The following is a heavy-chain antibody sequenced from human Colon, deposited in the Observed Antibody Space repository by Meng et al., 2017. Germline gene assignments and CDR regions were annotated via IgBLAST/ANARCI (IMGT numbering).Heavy chain of an antibody. Sequence: GESLKISCAASGFSISTYWMHWVRQAPGKGLVWVSRSSPDGSSTSYADSVTGRFTISRDNAKNTLYLQMNSLRTEDTAVYYCGRRLRNGDYWYFDLWDRGTLVTVSS. J-gene: IGHJ2*01. CDR2: SSPDGSST. D-gene: IGHD5-12*01. V-gene: IGHV3-74*01. CDR1: GFSISTYW. CDR3: GRRLRNGDYWYFDL.